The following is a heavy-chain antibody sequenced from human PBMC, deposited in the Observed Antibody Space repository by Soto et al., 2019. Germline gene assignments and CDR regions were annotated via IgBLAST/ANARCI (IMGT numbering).Heavy chain of an antibody. CDR1: GFRFSIYS. J-gene: IGHJ4*02. CDR2: ITSDTKTI. Sequence: EVQLVESGGNLVQPGGSLRLSCAASGFRFSIYSMNWVRQAPGKGLEWSAYITSDTKTIKYADSVKGRFTIARDNGKNSVYLHLNSLRDEDTVVYYCARSVEGHFDDWGQGTVVTVSA. D-gene: IGHD6-19*01. CDR3: ARSVEGHFDD. V-gene: IGHV3-48*02.